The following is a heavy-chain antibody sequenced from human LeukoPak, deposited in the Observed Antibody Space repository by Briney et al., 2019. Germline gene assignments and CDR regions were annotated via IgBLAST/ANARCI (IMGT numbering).Heavy chain of an antibody. J-gene: IGHJ4*02. Sequence: GEALKISCQASGDGLRNYWIGWVRQMPGKGMEWLGIIYPGDSDTRYSPSFQGQVTISVDKSISTAYLQWRSLKASDTAMYYCVRRGSYVGGFDYWGQGPWSPSPQ. CDR2: IYPGDSDT. CDR1: GDGLRNYW. CDR3: VRRGSYVGGFDY. V-gene: IGHV5-51*01. D-gene: IGHD1-26*01.